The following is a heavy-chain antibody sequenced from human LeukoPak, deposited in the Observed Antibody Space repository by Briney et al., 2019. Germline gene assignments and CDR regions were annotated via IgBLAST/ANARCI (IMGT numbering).Heavy chain of an antibody. V-gene: IGHV3-53*01. J-gene: IGHJ4*02. CDR2: IYSDGST. Sequence: GGSLRLSCAVSRYTVSNNYLSWVGQARGKGLAWVSVIYSDGSTYYADSVKGRFTISRDNSKNTLYLQMNSLRAEDTAVYYCARGGGGGNPFDYWGQGALVTVSS. CDR1: RYTVSNNY. CDR3: ARGGGGGNPFDY. D-gene: IGHD4-23*01.